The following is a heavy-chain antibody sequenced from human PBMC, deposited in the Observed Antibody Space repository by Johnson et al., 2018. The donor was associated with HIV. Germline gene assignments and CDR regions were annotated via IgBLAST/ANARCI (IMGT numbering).Heavy chain of an antibody. CDR2: IKSKTDGGTT. CDR1: GFTFTNAW. V-gene: IGHV3-15*02. D-gene: IGHD2-21*01. J-gene: IGHJ3*02. Sequence: VQLVESGGALVQPGGSLRLSCEVSGFTFTNAWMSWVRQAPGKGLEWVGHIKSKTDGGTTDYAAPVKGRFTISRDDSKNTLYLQMNSLKTEDTAVYYCSTGGPYCGDDCYSRGGSDIWGQGTMVTVSS. CDR3: STGGPYCGDDCYSRGGSDI.